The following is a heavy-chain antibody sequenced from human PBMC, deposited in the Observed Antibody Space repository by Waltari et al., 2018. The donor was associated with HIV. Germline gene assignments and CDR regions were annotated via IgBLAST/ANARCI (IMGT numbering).Heavy chain of an antibody. V-gene: IGHV3-21*03. D-gene: IGHD3-16*02. CDR2: ISSVGSYI. Sequence: EVQLVESGGGLVKPGGSLRPSCSASGFSFSTYNMHSFRQAPGKGLEWVSSISSVGSYIYYPDSFKGRFTISRDNAKNSLYLQMNSLRAEDTAVYYCAGGGYDYAWGTYRPFDYWGQGTLVTVSS. CDR3: AGGGYDYAWGTYRPFDY. J-gene: IGHJ4*02. CDR1: GFSFSTYN.